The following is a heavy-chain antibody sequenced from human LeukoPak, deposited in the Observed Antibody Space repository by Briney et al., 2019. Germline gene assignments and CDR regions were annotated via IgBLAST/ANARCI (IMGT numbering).Heavy chain of an antibody. CDR2: INPNSGGS. Sequence: ASVKVSCKASGYTFPANYMHWVRQAPGQGLEWMGWINPNSGGSNCAQKFQGRVTMTRETSISTAYMELSRLRSDDTAVYYCARDSGAVADLFDYWGQGTLVTVSS. CDR1: GYTFPANY. D-gene: IGHD6-19*01. CDR3: ARDSGAVADLFDY. J-gene: IGHJ4*02. V-gene: IGHV1-2*02.